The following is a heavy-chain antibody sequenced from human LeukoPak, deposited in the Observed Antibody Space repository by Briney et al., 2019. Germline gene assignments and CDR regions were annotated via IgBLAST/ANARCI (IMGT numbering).Heavy chain of an antibody. CDR1: GGSISSSSYY. CDR3: ARHRWGGLRPAFDY. Sequence: SETLSLTCTVSGGSISSSSYYWGWIRQPPGKGLEWIGSIYYSGSTYYNPSLKSRVTISVDTSKNQFSLKLSSVTAAGTAVYYCARHRWGGLRPAFDYWGQGTLVTVSS. V-gene: IGHV4-39*01. D-gene: IGHD3-16*01. CDR2: IYYSGST. J-gene: IGHJ4*02.